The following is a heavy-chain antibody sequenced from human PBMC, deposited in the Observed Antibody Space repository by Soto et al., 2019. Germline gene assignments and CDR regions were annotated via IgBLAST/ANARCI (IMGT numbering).Heavy chain of an antibody. CDR2: ISAHNGNT. J-gene: IGHJ4*02. V-gene: IGHV1-18*01. D-gene: IGHD1-26*01. Sequence: QVHLVQSGAEVKKPGASVKVSCKGSGYGFTTYGITWVRQAPGQGLEWMAWISAHNGNTNYAQKLQGRVIVTRDTSTSTAYMELRSLRSDDAAVYDCASGRYGDYWGQGALVTVSS. CDR3: ASGRYGDY. CDR1: GYGFTTYG.